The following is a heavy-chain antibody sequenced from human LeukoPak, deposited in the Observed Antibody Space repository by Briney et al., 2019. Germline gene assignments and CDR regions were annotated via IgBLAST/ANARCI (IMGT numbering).Heavy chain of an antibody. D-gene: IGHD3-10*01. V-gene: IGHV4-59*08. CDR2: IYYSGST. J-gene: IGHJ4*02. CDR1: GGSISSFY. CDR3: ARHDMVRGVLIDY. Sequence: PSETLSLTCTVSGGSISSFYWSWIRQPPGKGLEWIGYIYYSGSTNYNPSLKSRVTISVDTSKNQFSLKLSSVTAADTAVYYCARHDMVRGVLIDYWGQGTLVTVSS.